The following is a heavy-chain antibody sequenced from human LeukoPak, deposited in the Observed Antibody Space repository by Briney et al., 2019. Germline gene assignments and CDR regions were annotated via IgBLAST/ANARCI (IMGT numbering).Heavy chain of an antibody. J-gene: IGHJ4*02. Sequence: GGSLRLSCAASGFTFSSYGMSWVRQAPGKGLEWVSAISGSGDNTYYADSVKGRFTISRDNSKNKLYLQMNSLRAEDTAVYYCAKGFMIRGVIYFDYWGQGTLVTVSS. CDR1: GFTFSSYG. CDR3: AKGFMIRGVIYFDY. D-gene: IGHD3-10*01. V-gene: IGHV3-23*01. CDR2: ISGSGDNT.